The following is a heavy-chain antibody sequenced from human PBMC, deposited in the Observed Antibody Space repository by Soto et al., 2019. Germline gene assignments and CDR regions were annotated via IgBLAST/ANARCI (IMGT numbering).Heavy chain of an antibody. J-gene: IGHJ4*02. Sequence: VQLVQSGAEVKKTGASVRVSGKASGYTFTSFGLRWVRQAPGQGPEWMGWISPERDKATYAHKVQRRITMTTDTYTTTADMALRSLRSDDPSVYYRTSDLFFIATSTVTTDAYWCQGTLVSVS. D-gene: IGHD4-17*01. CDR2: ISPERDKA. CDR3: TSDLFFIATSTVTTDAY. V-gene: IGHV1-18*01. CDR1: GYTFTSFG.